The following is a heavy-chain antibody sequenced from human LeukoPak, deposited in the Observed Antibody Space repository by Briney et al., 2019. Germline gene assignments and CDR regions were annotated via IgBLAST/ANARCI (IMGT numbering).Heavy chain of an antibody. Sequence: GASVKVSCKTSGYNFTTYFITWVRQAPGQGLEWMGWISPCNGHTKYAHNLQGRVTMTTDTSTTTAFMELRSLMSDDTAVYYCAREGVSRKFDSWGQGTLVTVSS. V-gene: IGHV1-18*04. CDR2: ISPCNGHT. CDR3: AREGVSRKFDS. J-gene: IGHJ5*01. CDR1: GYNFTTYF. D-gene: IGHD5/OR15-5a*01.